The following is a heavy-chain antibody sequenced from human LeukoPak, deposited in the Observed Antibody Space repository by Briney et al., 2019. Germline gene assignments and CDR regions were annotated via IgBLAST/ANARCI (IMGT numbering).Heavy chain of an antibody. Sequence: RPGGSLRLSCAASGFTFSSYGMHWVRQAPGKGLEWVAVIWYDGSNKYYADSVKGRFTISRDNSKNTLYLQMNSLRAEDTAVYYCAARDYGGNSGIWGQGTMVTVSS. CDR2: IWYDGSNK. V-gene: IGHV3-33*01. CDR1: GFTFSSYG. J-gene: IGHJ3*02. D-gene: IGHD4-23*01. CDR3: AARDYGGNSGI.